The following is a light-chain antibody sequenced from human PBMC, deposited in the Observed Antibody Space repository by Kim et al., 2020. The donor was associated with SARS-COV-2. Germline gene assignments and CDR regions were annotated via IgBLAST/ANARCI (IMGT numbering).Light chain of an antibody. Sequence: SPGEGATLSCRASQTITNRYLAGYQQKPGQAPRLLIYGASSRATGIPDRFSGSGSGTDFTLTISRLEPEDFGVYYCQQYGDSLRTFGQGTKVDIK. J-gene: IGKJ1*01. CDR3: QQYGDSLRT. CDR1: QTITNRY. CDR2: GAS. V-gene: IGKV3-20*01.